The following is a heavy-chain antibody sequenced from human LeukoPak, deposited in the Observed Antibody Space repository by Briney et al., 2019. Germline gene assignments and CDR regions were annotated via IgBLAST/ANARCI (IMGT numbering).Heavy chain of an antibody. CDR3: ARGLVPAATLDAFEI. CDR2: IYPADSTA. D-gene: IGHD2-2*01. J-gene: IGHJ3*02. V-gene: IGHV5-51*01. CDR1: GYSFTTYW. Sequence: GESLKISCKASGYSFTTYWIGWVRQLPGKGLEWMGIIYPADSTAHYSPSFQGQVTISADKSISAAYLQWSSLKASDTAMYYCARGLVPAATLDAFEIWGQGTMVTVSS.